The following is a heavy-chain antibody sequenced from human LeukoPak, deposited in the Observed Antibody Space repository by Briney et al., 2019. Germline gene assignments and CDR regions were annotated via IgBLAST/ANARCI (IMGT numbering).Heavy chain of an antibody. CDR2: IYYSGST. J-gene: IGHJ4*02. CDR3: ARDRGHHWGDSDYDYFDY. CDR1: GGSISSGGYY. Sequence: NPSETLSLTCTVSGGSISSGGYYWSWIRQHPGKGLEWIGYIYYSGSTYYNPSLKSRVTISVDTSKNQFSLKLSSVTAADTAVYYCARDRGHHWGDSDYDYFDYWGQGTLVTVSS. V-gene: IGHV4-31*03. D-gene: IGHD4-11*01.